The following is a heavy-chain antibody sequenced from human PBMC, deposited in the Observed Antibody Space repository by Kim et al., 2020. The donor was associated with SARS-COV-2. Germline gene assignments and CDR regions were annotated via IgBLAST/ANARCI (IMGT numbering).Heavy chain of an antibody. J-gene: IGHJ4*02. Sequence: GGSLRLSCAASGFTFSSYDMHWVRQAPGKGLEWVAVIWYDGSNKYYADSVKGRFTISRDNSKNTLYRQMNSLRAEDTAVFHCASDGRVDWGTYYFDYWGQGALVTGAS. D-gene: IGHD1-1*01. CDR1: GFTFSSYD. V-gene: IGHV3-33*01. CDR3: ASDGRVDWGTYYFDY. CDR2: IWYDGSNK.